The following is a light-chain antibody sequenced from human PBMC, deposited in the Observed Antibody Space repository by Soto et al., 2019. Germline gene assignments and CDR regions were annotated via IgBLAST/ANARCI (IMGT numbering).Light chain of an antibody. Sequence: GLPKTQETLSLSPGERATLSCRASQTLSPNYLAWCQQKPGHPPRLLIYGSSKRATGIPDRFSGSGSGTDFTLTISRLEPDDFGVYFCQQYSVLPMTFCHGTRLAI. J-gene: IGKJ5*01. CDR3: QQYSVLPMT. CDR1: QTLSPNY. V-gene: IGKV3-20*01. CDR2: GSS.